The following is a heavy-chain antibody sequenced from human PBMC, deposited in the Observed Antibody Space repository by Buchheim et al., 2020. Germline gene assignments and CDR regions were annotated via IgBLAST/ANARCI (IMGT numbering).Heavy chain of an antibody. V-gene: IGHV3-48*02. CDR1: GFTFGSYT. CDR2: ISGGSDSI. Sequence: EVQLVESGGGLVQPGGSLRLSCVVSGFTFGSYTMNWIRQAPGKGLECVSYISGGSDSIYYADSVKGRFTISRDNAKNSLYLQMNNLGDEDTAVYYCARADSSAYYYGGYWGQGTL. D-gene: IGHD3-22*01. CDR3: ARADSSAYYYGGY. J-gene: IGHJ4*02.